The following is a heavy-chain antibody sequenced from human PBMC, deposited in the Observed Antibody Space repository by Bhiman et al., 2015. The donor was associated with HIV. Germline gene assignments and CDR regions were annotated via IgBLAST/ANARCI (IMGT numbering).Heavy chain of an antibody. V-gene: IGHV3-23*01. CDR1: GFTFSSYA. Sequence: EVQLLESGGGLVQPGGSLRLSCAAFGFTFSSYAMNWVRQAPGKGLEWVSAISGSGGSTYYADSVKGRFTISRDNSKNTLYVQMNSLRAEDTAVYYCAKPDTIGAPLAVAGTCSYWGQGTLVTVSS. D-gene: IGHD6-19*01. J-gene: IGHJ4*02. CDR3: AKPDTIGAPLAVAGTCSY. CDR2: ISGSGGST.